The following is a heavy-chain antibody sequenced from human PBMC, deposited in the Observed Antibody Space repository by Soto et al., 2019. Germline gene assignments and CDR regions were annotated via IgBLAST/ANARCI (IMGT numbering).Heavy chain of an antibody. CDR3: ARAGYSSGWYYYYGMDF. CDR2: MNTNSGNA. D-gene: IGHD6-19*01. V-gene: IGHV1-8*01. J-gene: IGHJ6*02. Sequence: QVQLVQSGAEVKKPGASVKVSCKASGYTFTSYDINWVRQATGQGLEWMGWMNTNSGNAGYAQKFQGRVTMTRNTSRSTPYMELSRLRSEDTAVYYCARAGYSSGWYYYYGMDFWGQGTTVTVSS. CDR1: GYTFTSYD.